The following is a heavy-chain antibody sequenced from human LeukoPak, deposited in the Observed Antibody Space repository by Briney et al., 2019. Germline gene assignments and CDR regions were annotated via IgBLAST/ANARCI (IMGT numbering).Heavy chain of an antibody. D-gene: IGHD3-10*02. Sequence: GGSLRLSCAASGFTFSNSAMSWVRQAPGKGLEWVSYISSSGSTIYYADSVKGRFTISRDNAKNSLYLQMNSLRAEDTAVYYCAELGITMIGGVWGKGTTVTISS. CDR2: ISSSGSTI. V-gene: IGHV3-48*03. J-gene: IGHJ6*04. CDR1: GFTFSNSA. CDR3: AELGITMIGGV.